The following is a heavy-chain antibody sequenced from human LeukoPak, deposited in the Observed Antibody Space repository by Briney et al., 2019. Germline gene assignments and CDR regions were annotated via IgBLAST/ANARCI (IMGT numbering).Heavy chain of an antibody. CDR3: ARGGTIAAAGNA. D-gene: IGHD6-13*01. V-gene: IGHV3-21*01. CDR1: GSTFGGNA. CDR2: ISSSSSYI. Sequence: GGSLSLSFAPSGSTFGGNAMNWFRRAPGKGLGGVPSISSSSSYIYYADSVKGRFTISRDNAKNSLYLQMNSLRAEDTAVYYCARGGTIAAAGNAWGQGTLVTVSS. J-gene: IGHJ4*02.